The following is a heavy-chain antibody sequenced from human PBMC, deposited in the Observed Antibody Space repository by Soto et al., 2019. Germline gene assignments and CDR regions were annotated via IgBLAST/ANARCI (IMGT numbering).Heavy chain of an antibody. Sequence: WGSLRLACAASGFTFCSYWMHGVRQAPGKGLVWVSRINSDGSSTSYADSVKGRFTISRDNARNSLYLQMNSLRAEDTAVYYCARAGGYIRFFKHQTAYDMDVWGQGTTVTVSS. V-gene: IGHV3-74*01. CDR3: ARAGGYIRFFKHQTAYDMDV. CDR1: GFTFCSYW. J-gene: IGHJ6*02. D-gene: IGHD3-3*01. CDR2: INSDGSST.